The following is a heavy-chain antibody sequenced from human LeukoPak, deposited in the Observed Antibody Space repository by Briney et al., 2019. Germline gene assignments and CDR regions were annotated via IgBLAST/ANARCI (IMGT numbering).Heavy chain of an antibody. Sequence: GASVKVSCKASGYTFTTYDINWVRQATEQGLEWMGWKNPTSGYTGYAQKFQGRITMTRDTSLRTAYMELSSLRSEDTAVYYCARVAGSVDSWGQGTLVTVSS. D-gene: IGHD6-19*01. J-gene: IGHJ4*02. CDR1: GYTFTTYD. CDR3: ARVAGSVDS. CDR2: KNPTSGYT. V-gene: IGHV1-8*01.